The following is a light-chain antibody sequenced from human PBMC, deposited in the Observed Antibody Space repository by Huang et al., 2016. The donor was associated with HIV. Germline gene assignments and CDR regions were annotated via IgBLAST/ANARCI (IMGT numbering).Light chain of an antibody. J-gene: IGKJ2*01. CDR2: DAS. CDR3: QHYDDPYT. CDR1: QDISNY. V-gene: IGKV1-33*01. Sequence: DIQMTQSPSSLSASVGDRVTITCQASQDISNYLSWYQHKPGRAPKPLIFDASSLETGVPSRFSGSGSGTYFTLTIASLQPEDGATYYCQHYDDPYTFGQGTKLEIK.